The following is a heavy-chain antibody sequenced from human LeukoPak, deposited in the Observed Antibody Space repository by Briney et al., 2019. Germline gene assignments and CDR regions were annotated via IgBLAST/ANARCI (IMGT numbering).Heavy chain of an antibody. CDR3: ARGVFTYGYFEF. J-gene: IGHJ4*02. CDR2: ISFDGSHK. Sequence: GGSLRHSCEASGITFSSYVLHWVRQAPRKGMQWVALISFDGSHKYYADSVQGRFTTSTDNSKNILYLQMNSLRADDTAIYYCARGVFTYGYFEFWGLGTLVTVSS. D-gene: IGHD3-10*01. V-gene: IGHV3-30*04. CDR1: GITFSSYV.